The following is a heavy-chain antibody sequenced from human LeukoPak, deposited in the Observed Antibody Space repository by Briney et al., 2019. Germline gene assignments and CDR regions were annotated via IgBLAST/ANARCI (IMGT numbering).Heavy chain of an antibody. V-gene: IGHV1-18*01. D-gene: IGHD2-2*01. CDR2: ISAYNGNT. J-gene: IGHJ6*02. Sequence: GASVKVSCKASGYTFTSYGISWVRQAPGQGLEWMGWISAYNGNTNYAQKLQGRVTMTTDTSTSTAYMELRSLRSDDTAVYYCARDTPIVVVPAADPLSSRYYYYGMDVWGQGTTVTVSS. CDR1: GYTFTSYG. CDR3: ARDTPIVVVPAADPLSSRYYYYGMDV.